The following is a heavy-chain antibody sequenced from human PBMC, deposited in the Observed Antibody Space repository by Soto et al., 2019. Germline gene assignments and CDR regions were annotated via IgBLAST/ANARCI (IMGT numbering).Heavy chain of an antibody. V-gene: IGHV1-24*01. Sequence: ASVKVSCKVSGYAFTEFSMHWVRQAPGKGLEWMGGFDREDGETIYAQKFQGRVTMTEDTSTNTAYMELSSLRSEDTAVYYCAADGYCSGGSCFYHWYLDLWGRGTPVTVSS. CDR1: GYAFTEFS. D-gene: IGHD2-15*01. CDR3: AADGYCSGGSCFYHWYLDL. CDR2: FDREDGET. J-gene: IGHJ2*01.